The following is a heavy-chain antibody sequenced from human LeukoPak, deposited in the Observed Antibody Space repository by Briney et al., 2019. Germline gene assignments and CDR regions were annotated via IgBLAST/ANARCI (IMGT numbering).Heavy chain of an antibody. J-gene: IGHJ4*02. CDR2: INRDGSST. CDR3: ARGGGYSYGSLDY. V-gene: IGHV3-74*01. Sequence: GGSLRLSCAASGIIFSNSWMHWVRQAPEKGLVWVSRINRDGSSTSYADSVKGRFTISRDNAKNTLYLQMNSLRAEDTAVYYCARGGGYSYGSLDYWGQGTLVTVSS. CDR1: GIIFSNSW. D-gene: IGHD5-18*01.